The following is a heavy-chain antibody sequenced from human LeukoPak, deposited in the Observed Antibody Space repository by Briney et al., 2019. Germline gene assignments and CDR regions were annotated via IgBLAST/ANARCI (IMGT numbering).Heavy chain of an antibody. J-gene: IGHJ4*02. D-gene: IGHD5-24*01. CDR2: INHSGST. V-gene: IGHV4-34*01. CDR3: ARVIYGYWVDY. CDR1: GGSFSGYY. Sequence: SETLSLTCAVYGGSFSGYYWSWIRQPPGKGLEWIGEINHSGSTNYNPPLKSRVTISVDTSKNQFSLKLSSVTAADTAVYYCARVIYGYWVDYWGQGTLVTVSS.